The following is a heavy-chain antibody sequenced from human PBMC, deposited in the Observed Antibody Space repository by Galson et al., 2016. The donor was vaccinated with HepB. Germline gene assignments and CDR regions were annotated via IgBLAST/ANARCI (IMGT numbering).Heavy chain of an antibody. V-gene: IGHV5-51*01. Sequence: QSGAEVKKPGESLKISCKGSGYSFTSYWIGWVRQMPGKGLEWMGIIYPGDSDTRYSPSFQGQVTISADKSISPAYLQWSSLKASDTAMYYCARHAATVTTSDDSFDDWGQGTLVTVSS. CDR3: ARHAATVTTSDDSFDD. CDR2: IYPGDSDT. J-gene: IGHJ4*02. CDR1: GYSFTSYW. D-gene: IGHD4-17*01.